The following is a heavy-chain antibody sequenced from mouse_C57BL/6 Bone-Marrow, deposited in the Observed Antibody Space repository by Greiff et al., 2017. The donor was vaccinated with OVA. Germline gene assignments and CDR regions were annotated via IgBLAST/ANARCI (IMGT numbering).Heavy chain of an antibody. D-gene: IGHD1-1*01. CDR2: INSDGGST. CDR3: ARRDFYHYGSRDYAMDY. Sequence: EVMLVESGGGLVQPGESLKLSCESNEYEFPSHDMSWVRKTPEKRLELVAAINSDGGSTYYPETMERRFIISRDNTKKTLYLQMSSLRSEDTALYYCARRDFYHYGSRDYAMDYWGQGTSVTVSS. CDR1: EYEFPSHD. V-gene: IGHV5-2*01. J-gene: IGHJ4*01.